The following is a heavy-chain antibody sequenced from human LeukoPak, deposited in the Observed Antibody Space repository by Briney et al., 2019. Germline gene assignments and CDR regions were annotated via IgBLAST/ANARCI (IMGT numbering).Heavy chain of an antibody. Sequence: SETLSLTCSVSGDSITNFFWSWIRQTPGRELEWIGFIFHSGSSGSTYYSPSLQGRVTMSVDTSRNQFSLKLSSVTAADTAVYYCARHIPTTGTVFDLWGQGTMVIVSS. J-gene: IGHJ3*01. D-gene: IGHD1-7*01. CDR2: IFHSGSSGST. CDR3: ARHIPTTGTVFDL. CDR1: GDSITNFF. V-gene: IGHV4-59*08.